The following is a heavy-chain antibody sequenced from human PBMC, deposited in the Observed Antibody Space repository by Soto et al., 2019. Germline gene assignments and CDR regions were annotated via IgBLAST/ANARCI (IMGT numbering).Heavy chain of an antibody. CDR1: GYSFISYW. D-gene: IGHD6-13*01. V-gene: IGHV5-51*01. J-gene: IGHJ4*02. CDR3: ARQGSSSYAGY. Sequence: PGESLKISCKGVGYSFISYWIGWVRQMPGQGLEWMGIIYPGDSDTRYRPSFEGQVTISADRTISTAHLQWSSVKASDTAVYYCARQGSSSYAGYWGQGTRVTVSS. CDR2: IYPGDSDT.